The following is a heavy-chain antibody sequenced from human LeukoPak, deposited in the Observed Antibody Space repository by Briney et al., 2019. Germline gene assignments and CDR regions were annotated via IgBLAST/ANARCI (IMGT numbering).Heavy chain of an antibody. D-gene: IGHD4-17*01. CDR1: GGSISSYY. CDR3: ARVGYGDYREYYFDY. V-gene: IGHV4-59*01. CDR2: IYYSGST. J-gene: IGHJ4*02. Sequence: PSETLSLTCTVSGGSISSYYWSWIRQPPGKGLEWIGYIYYSGSTNYNPSLKSRVTISVDTSKNQFSLKLSSVTAADTAVYYCARVGYGDYREYYFDYGGQGTLVTVSS.